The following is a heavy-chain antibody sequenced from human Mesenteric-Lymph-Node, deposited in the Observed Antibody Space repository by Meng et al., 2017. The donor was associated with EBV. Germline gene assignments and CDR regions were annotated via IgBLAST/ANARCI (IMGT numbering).Heavy chain of an antibody. Sequence: QRQRGQSRAEVTKPRASLYGSCQPSGPTFSDYYIHWVRQDPGPRLEWRDRIKSNSGGTHYAPAFQGRVTMTRDTSISTAYMEMRRLKSDDTATYYCARDGEIPVAADWGQGTLVTVSS. D-gene: IGHD6-19*01. CDR3: ARDGEIPVAAD. V-gene: IGHV1-2*06. CDR1: GPTFSDYY. J-gene: IGHJ4*02. CDR2: IKSNSGGT.